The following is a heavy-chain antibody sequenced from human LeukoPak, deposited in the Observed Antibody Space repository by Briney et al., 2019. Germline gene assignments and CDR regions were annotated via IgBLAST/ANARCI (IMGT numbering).Heavy chain of an antibody. Sequence: KSSETLSLTCTVSGGSISSSSYYWGWIRQPPGKGLEWIGSIYYSGSTYYNPSLKSRVTISVDTSRNQFSLKLSSVTAADTAVYYCASRLYNWNGIDYWGQGTLVTVSS. CDR3: ASRLYNWNGIDY. J-gene: IGHJ4*02. CDR1: GGSISSSSYY. D-gene: IGHD1-20*01. CDR2: IYYSGST. V-gene: IGHV4-39*07.